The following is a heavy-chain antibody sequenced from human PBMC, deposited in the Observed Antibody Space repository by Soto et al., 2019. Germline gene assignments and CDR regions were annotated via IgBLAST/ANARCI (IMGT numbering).Heavy chain of an antibody. J-gene: IGHJ6*02. V-gene: IGHV5-51*01. CDR3: AGGGVRGVITRTRDYYGMDV. D-gene: IGHD3-10*01. Sequence: GASLKISCTGSGYSFTRYWIGWVRQMPGKGLEWMGIIYPGDSDTRYSPSFQGQVTISADKSISTAYLQWSSLKASDTAMYYCAGGGVRGVITRTRDYYGMDVWGQGTTVTVSS. CDR1: GYSFTRYW. CDR2: IYPGDSDT.